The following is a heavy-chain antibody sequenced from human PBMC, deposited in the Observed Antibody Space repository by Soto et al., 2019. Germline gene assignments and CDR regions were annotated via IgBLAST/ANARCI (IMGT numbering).Heavy chain of an antibody. CDR2: ISTYNGNT. CDR1: GYTFTSYG. CDR3: AGDGGELLLWSY. D-gene: IGHD1-26*01. V-gene: IGHV1-18*01. Sequence: QVQLEQSGAAMKKPGASVRVSCKASGYTFTSYGISWVRQAPGQGLEWMGWISTYNGNTNYVQKLRDRITLTTDTSTSTASMELRGLRSDAAAGYYCAGDGGELLLWSYWGQGTLVPVSS. J-gene: IGHJ4*02.